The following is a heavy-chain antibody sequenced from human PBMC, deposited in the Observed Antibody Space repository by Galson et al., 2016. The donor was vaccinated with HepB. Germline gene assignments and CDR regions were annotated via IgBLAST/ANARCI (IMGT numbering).Heavy chain of an antibody. CDR1: GLTFSNSW. CDR2: INVNGGTT. Sequence: SLRLSCAVSGLTFSNSWVHWVRQGPGKGLVWVSSINVNGGTTKYADAVKGRFTISRDNAKTTVYLQMNSLRGEDTAVYYCTREPSAAIARAVYGQYYYGMEVWGQGTTVIVSS. V-gene: IGHV3-74*03. J-gene: IGHJ6*02. CDR3: TREPSAAIARAVYGQYYYGMEV. D-gene: IGHD2-8*01.